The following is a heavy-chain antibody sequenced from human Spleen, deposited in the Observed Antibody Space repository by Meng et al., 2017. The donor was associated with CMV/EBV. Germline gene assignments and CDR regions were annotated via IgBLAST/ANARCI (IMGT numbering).Heavy chain of an antibody. D-gene: IGHD1-14*01. CDR2: IWSDGLNK. Sequence: SCAAFGFTFSRYGMHWVRQAPGKGLEWVEVIWSDGLNKYYAASVKGRFTISRDNSKNTLFLQMDSLRAEDTAVYYCEATGEGFDYWGQGTLVTV. J-gene: IGHJ4*02. CDR1: GFTFSRYG. CDR3: EATGEGFDY. V-gene: IGHV3-33*01.